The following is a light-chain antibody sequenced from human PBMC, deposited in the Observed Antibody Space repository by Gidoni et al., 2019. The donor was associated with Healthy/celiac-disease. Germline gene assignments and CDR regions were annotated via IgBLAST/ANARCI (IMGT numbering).Light chain of an antibody. Sequence: EIVMTQSPVTLSVSPGERATLSCRASQSVSSNLAWYQQKPGQAPRLLIYGASTRATGIPARFSGSGSGTEFTLTISSLQSEDFAVYYCQQYNNWPPWTFXQXTKVEIK. CDR1: QSVSSN. J-gene: IGKJ1*01. V-gene: IGKV3-15*01. CDR2: GAS. CDR3: QQYNNWPPWT.